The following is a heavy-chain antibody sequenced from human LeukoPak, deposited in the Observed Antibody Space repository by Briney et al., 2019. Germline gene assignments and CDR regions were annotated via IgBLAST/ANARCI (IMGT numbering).Heavy chain of an antibody. V-gene: IGHV3-30-3*01. CDR2: ISYDGSNK. CDR1: GFTFSDYA. CDR3: AKEGFDS. J-gene: IGHJ4*02. Sequence: GGSLRLSCAASGFTFSDYAMHWVRQAPGKGLEWVAVISYDGSNKYCADSVKGRFTISRDNSKNTLYLQMNSLRAEDTAVYYCAKEGFDSWGQGTLVTVSS.